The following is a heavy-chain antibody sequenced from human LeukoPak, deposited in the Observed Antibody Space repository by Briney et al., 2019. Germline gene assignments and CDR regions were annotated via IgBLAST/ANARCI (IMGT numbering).Heavy chain of an antibody. V-gene: IGHV4-34*01. CDR2: TNHSGSP. D-gene: IGHD6-19*01. CDR1: GGSFSGYY. J-gene: IGHJ6*02. Sequence: PPGTLSPTCALYGGSFSGYYWSWIRQPPGKGLEWIGETNHSGSPNYNPSLKSRVTISLDTSKSQFSLKLSSVTAADTAVYYCTRGGAVAGYFHYDMDVWGQGTTVSVSS. CDR3: TRGGAVAGYFHYDMDV.